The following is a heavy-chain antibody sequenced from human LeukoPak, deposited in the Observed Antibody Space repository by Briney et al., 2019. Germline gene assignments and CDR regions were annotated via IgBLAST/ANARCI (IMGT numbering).Heavy chain of an antibody. CDR3: ARQGVKYYYDNRGYYDAPAYFQY. V-gene: IGHV3-66*04. CDR2: IYSGGTT. D-gene: IGHD3-22*01. CDR1: GFTVSSNY. J-gene: IGHJ1*01. Sequence: PGGSLRLSCAASGFTVSSNYMSWVRQAPGKDLEWVSVIYSGGTTSYADTVTGRFTVSRDNYKNTVYLQMSGLRAEDTAVYYCARQGVKYYYDNRGYYDAPAYFQYWGQGTLVTVSS.